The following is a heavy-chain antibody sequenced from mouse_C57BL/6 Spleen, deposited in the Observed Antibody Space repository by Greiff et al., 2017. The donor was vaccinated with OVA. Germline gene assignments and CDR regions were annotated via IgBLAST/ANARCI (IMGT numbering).Heavy chain of an antibody. J-gene: IGHJ2*01. CDR2: ISSGSSTI. Sequence: EVKLQESGGGLVKPGGSLKLSCAASGFTFSDYGMHWVRQAPEKGLEWVAYISSGSSTIYYADTVKGRFTISRDNAKNTLFLQMTSLRSEDTAMYYCARNYDYDGSYFDYWGQGTTLTVSS. D-gene: IGHD2-4*01. V-gene: IGHV5-17*01. CDR3: ARNYDYDGSYFDY. CDR1: GFTFSDYG.